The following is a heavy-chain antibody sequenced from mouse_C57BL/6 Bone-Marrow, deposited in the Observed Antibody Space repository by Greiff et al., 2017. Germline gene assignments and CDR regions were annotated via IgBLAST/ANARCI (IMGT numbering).Heavy chain of an antibody. CDR3: ARGEGLRRAWYFDV. J-gene: IGHJ1*03. V-gene: IGHV1-80*01. CDR2: IYPGDGDT. Sequence: VQLQQSGAELVKPGASVKISCKASGYAFSSYWMNWVKQRPGKGLEWIGQIYPGDGDTNYNGKFKGKATLTADKSSSTAYMQLSSLTSEDSAVYFCARGEGLRRAWYFDVWGTGTTVTVSS. CDR1: GYAFSSYW. D-gene: IGHD2-4*01.